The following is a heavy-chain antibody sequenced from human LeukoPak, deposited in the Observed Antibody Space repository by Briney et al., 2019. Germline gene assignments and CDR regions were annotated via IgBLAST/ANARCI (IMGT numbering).Heavy chain of an antibody. V-gene: IGHV3-53*01. J-gene: IGHJ4*02. CDR3: AKLQDYYDSTGLDY. Sequence: SGGSLRLSCAASGFTVSSNYMSWVRQAPGKGLEWVSVIYSGGSTYYADSVKGRFTISRDNSKNTLYLQMNSLRAEDTAVYYCAKLQDYYDSTGLDYWGQGTLVTVSS. CDR2: IYSGGST. CDR1: GFTVSSNY. D-gene: IGHD3-22*01.